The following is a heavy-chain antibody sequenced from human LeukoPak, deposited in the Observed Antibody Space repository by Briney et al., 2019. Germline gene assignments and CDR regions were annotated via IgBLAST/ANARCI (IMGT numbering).Heavy chain of an antibody. CDR1: GFTFSSYS. Sequence: PGGFLRLSCAASGFTFSSYSMNWVRQAPGKGLEWVSAISGSGGSTYYADSVKGRFTISRDNSKNTLYLQMNSLRAEDTAVYYCAKDLMGATGLALFDYWGQGTLVTVSS. J-gene: IGHJ4*02. D-gene: IGHD1-26*01. V-gene: IGHV3-23*01. CDR2: ISGSGGST. CDR3: AKDLMGATGLALFDY.